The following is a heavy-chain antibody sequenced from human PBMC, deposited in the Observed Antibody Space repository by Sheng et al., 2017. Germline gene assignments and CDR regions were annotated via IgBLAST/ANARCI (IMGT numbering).Heavy chain of an antibody. CDR1: AGSISNYY. J-gene: IGHJ1*01. D-gene: IGHD5-12*01. Sequence: QVQLQESGPGLVKPSETLSLTCTVSAGSISNYYWSWIRQPPGKGLEWIGYIYYTGTTNYNPSLKSRVTISVDTPKNQFSLKLRSVTAADTAVYFCASGRSGYPGDFQHWGPGHPWSPSPQ. CDR2: IYYTGTT. CDR3: ASGRSGYPGDFQH. V-gene: IGHV4-59*01.